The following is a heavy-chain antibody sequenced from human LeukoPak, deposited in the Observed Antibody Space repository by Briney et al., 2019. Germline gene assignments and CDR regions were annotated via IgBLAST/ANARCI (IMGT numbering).Heavy chain of an antibody. J-gene: IGHJ4*02. D-gene: IGHD3-16*01. Sequence: SGTLSLPFTVSGGSISSSSYYRGWLRPPPGKGLEWIGYFHNSGTSTYNPSLKSRVTISADTSKNQFSLKLNSLTTADTAVYYCTRGAGWLIDYWGQGNLVTVSS. CDR1: GGSISSSSYY. V-gene: IGHV4-61*05. CDR3: TRGAGWLIDY. CDR2: FHNSGTS.